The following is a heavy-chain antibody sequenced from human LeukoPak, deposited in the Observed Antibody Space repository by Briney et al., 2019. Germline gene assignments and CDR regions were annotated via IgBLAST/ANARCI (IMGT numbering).Heavy chain of an antibody. J-gene: IGHJ4*02. D-gene: IGHD5-18*01. Sequence: GGSLRLSCAASGFTFSSYEMNWVRQAPGKGLEWVSYISSSGSTIYYADSVKGRFTISRDNAKNSLYLQMNSPRAEDTAVYYCARDGPDTAMVYYFDYWGQGTLVTVSS. CDR2: ISSSGSTI. V-gene: IGHV3-48*03. CDR1: GFTFSSYE. CDR3: ARDGPDTAMVYYFDY.